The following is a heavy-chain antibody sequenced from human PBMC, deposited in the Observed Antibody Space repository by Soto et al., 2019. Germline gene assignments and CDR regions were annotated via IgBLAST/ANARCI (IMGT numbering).Heavy chain of an antibody. J-gene: IGHJ6*02. Sequence: QVQLVQSGAEVKKPGSSVKVSCKASGGTFSSYTISWVRQAPGQGLEWMARIIPILGIANYAQKFQGRVTMTADKSTSTAYMELSSLRSEDTAVYYCARFRGSYGMDVWGQGTTVTVSS. CDR2: IIPILGIA. V-gene: IGHV1-69*02. CDR3: ARFRGSYGMDV. D-gene: IGHD3-10*01. CDR1: GGTFSSYT.